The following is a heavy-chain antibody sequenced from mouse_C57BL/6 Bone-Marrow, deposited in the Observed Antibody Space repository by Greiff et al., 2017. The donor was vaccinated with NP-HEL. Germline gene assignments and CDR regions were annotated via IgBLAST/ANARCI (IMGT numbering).Heavy chain of an antibody. D-gene: IGHD2-12*01. V-gene: IGHV5-17*01. CDR3: ARRYRGLYYYAMDY. CDR2: ISSGSSTI. J-gene: IGHJ4*01. Sequence: EVQRVESGGGLVKPGGSLKLSCAASGFTFSDYGMHWVRQAPEKGLEWVAYISSGSSTIYYADTVQGRFPISRDNAKHTLFLQMTSLRSEDTAMYYCARRYRGLYYYAMDYWGQGTSVTVSS. CDR1: GFTFSDYG.